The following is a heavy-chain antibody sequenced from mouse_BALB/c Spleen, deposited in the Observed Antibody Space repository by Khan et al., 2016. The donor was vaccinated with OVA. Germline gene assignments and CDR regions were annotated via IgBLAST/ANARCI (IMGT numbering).Heavy chain of an antibody. J-gene: IGHJ3*01. CDR2: INPNNGGT. V-gene: IGHV1-18*01. Sequence: VQLQQSGPELVKPGASVKIPCKASGYTFTDYIIDWVKQSLGESLEWIGDINPNNGGTIYNQKFKGKATLTVDKSSSTAYMELRSLTSEDTAVYYGARHGYGGFAYWGQGTLVTVSA. D-gene: IGHD2-2*01. CDR3: ARHGYGGFAY. CDR1: GYTFTDYI.